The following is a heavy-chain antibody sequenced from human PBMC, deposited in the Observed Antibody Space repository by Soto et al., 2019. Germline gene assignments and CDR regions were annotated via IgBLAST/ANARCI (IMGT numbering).Heavy chain of an antibody. CDR3: ARDMGKQWLVPKTKYYYYGMDV. CDR2: IWYDGSNK. Sequence: GGSLRLSCAASGFTFSSYGMDWVRQAPGKGLEWVAVIWYDGSNKYYADSVKGRFTISRDNSKNTLYLQMNSLRAEDTAVYYCARDMGKQWLVPKTKYYYYGMDVWGQGTTVTVSS. V-gene: IGHV3-33*01. J-gene: IGHJ6*02. CDR1: GFTFSSYG. D-gene: IGHD6-19*01.